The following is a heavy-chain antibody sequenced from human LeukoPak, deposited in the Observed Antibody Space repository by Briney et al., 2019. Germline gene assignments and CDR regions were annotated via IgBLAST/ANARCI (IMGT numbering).Heavy chain of an antibody. CDR2: TSYDGSNK. Sequence: GGSLRLSCAASGFTFSNYVMHWVRQAPGKGLVWVAVTSYDGSNKYYAASVRGRFTISRDNSKNTVYLQMNSLRAEDTAVYYCARKGKLGDAFDIWGQGTMVTVSS. CDR1: GFTFSNYV. V-gene: IGHV3-30-3*01. CDR3: ARKGKLGDAFDI. J-gene: IGHJ3*02. D-gene: IGHD3-16*01.